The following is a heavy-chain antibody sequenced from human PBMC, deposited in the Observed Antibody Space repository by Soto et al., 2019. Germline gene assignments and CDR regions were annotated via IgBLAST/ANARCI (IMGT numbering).Heavy chain of an antibody. D-gene: IGHD4-17*01. J-gene: IGHJ4*02. V-gene: IGHV4-30-4*01. Sequence: QVQLQESGPGLVKPSQTLSLTCTVSGGSISSGDYYWSWIRQPPGKGLEWIGYIYYSGSTYYNPSLKSRVTISVDTSKSQFSLKLSSVTAADTAEYYCARGDDYGHYFDYWGQGTLVTVSS. CDR3: ARGDDYGHYFDY. CDR1: GGSISSGDYY. CDR2: IYYSGST.